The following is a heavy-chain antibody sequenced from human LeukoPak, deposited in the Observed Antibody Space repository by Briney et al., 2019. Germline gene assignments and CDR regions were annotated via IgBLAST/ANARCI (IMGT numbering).Heavy chain of an antibody. CDR1: GGSISGSSYY. D-gene: IGHD5-12*01. V-gene: IGHV4-39*07. CDR2: IYYSGST. CDR3: ATASGGLRSVWFDP. J-gene: IGHJ5*02. Sequence: SETLSLTCTVSGGSISGSSYYWGWIRQPPGKGLEWIVSIYYSGSTYYNPSLKSRVTISVDTSKNQFSLKLSSVTAADTAVYYCATASGGLRSVWFDPWGQGTLVTVSS.